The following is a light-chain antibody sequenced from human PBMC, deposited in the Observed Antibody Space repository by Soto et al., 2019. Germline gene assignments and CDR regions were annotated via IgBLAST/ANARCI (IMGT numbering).Light chain of an antibody. CDR1: QSIRIW. J-gene: IGKJ5*01. CDR3: QQYNSYPIT. V-gene: IGKV1-5*03. Sequence: DIQMTQSPSTLSASVGDRVTITCRASQSIRIWLAWYQQKPGKAPNLLIYKASSLESGVPSRFSGSGSGTEFTLTISSLQPDDFATYYCQQYNSYPITFGQGTRLEIK. CDR2: KAS.